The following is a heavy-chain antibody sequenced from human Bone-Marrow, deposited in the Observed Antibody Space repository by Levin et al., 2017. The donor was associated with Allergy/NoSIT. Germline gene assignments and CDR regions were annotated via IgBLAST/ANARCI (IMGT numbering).Heavy chain of an antibody. J-gene: IGHJ4*02. V-gene: IGHV3-73*01. Sequence: GESLKISCAASRFTFSGSTVHWVRQASGKGLEWVGRISNKANSYATAYAASVKDRFTISRDDLNNTAYLQMHSLKTEDTAVYYCSVVGATWGQGTPVTVSS. D-gene: IGHD1-26*01. CDR1: RFTFSGST. CDR3: SVVGAT. CDR2: ISNKANSYAT.